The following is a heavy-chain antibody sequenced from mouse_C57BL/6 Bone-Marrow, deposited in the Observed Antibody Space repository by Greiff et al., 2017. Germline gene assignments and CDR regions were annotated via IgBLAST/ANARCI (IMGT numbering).Heavy chain of an antibody. V-gene: IGHV14-4*01. CDR3: TSIYYDYDRGYYFDY. D-gene: IGHD2-4*01. Sequence: EVQLQQSGAELVRPGASVKLSCTASGFNIKDDYLHWVKQRPDQGLEWIGWIDPENGDTEYASKFQGTAPITADTSSHTAYLQLRILTSDDTAVYSCTSIYYDYDRGYYFDYWGQGTTLTVAA. J-gene: IGHJ2*01. CDR2: IDPENGDT. CDR1: GFNIKDDY.